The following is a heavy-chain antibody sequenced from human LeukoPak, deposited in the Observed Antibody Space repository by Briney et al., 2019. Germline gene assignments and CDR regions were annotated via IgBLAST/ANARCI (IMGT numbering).Heavy chain of an antibody. J-gene: IGHJ4*02. CDR3: ARVDCSSTICYSRIDY. Sequence: GASVTVSCKASGYTFTTYGINWVRQAPGQGLEWVGWISPYSGDTNFAHKLQDRVTMTTDTSTSTAYMELRSLRSDDTAVYYCARVDCSSTICYSRIDYWGQGTLVTVSS. CDR2: ISPYSGDT. D-gene: IGHD2-2*01. V-gene: IGHV1-18*01. CDR1: GYTFTTYG.